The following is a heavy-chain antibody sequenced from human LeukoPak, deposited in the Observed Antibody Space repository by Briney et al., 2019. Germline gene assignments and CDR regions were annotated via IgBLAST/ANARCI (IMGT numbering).Heavy chain of an antibody. D-gene: IGHD3-9*01. J-gene: IGHJ4*02. CDR2: INHSGST. CDR1: GGSFSGYY. V-gene: IGHV4-34*01. CDR3: ARGGGLRYFDWLFRPFDY. Sequence: SETLSLTCAVYGGSFSGYYWSWIRQPPGKELEWIGEINHSGSTNYNPSLKSRVTISVDTSKNQFSLKLSSVTAADTAVYYCARGGGLRYFDWLFRPFDYWGQGTLVTVSS.